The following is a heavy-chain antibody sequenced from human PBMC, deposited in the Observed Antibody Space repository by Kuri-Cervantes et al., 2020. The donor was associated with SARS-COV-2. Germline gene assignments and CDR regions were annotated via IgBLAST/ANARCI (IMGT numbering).Heavy chain of an antibody. CDR3: ASNSSRDGYNYDFDY. J-gene: IGHJ4*02. V-gene: IGHV3-15*07. D-gene: IGHD5-24*01. CDR1: GFTFSNAW. Sequence: GGSLRLSCAASGFTFSNAWMNWVRQAPGKGLEWVGRIKSKTDGGTTDYAAPVKGRFTISRDDSKNTLYLQMNSLRAEDTAVYYCASNSSRDGYNYDFDYWGQGTLVTVSS. CDR2: IKSKTDGGTT.